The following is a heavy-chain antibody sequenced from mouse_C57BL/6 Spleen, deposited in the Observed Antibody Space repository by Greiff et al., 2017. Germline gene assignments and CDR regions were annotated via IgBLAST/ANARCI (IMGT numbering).Heavy chain of an antibody. CDR1: GYTFTSYT. Sequence: QVQLQQSGAELARPGASVKMSCKASGYTFTSYTMHWVKQRPGQGLEWIGYINPSSGYTKYNQKFKDKATLTADKSSSTACMQLSSLTSEDSAVYYCARCDYGSSYYAMDYWGQGTSVTVSS. D-gene: IGHD1-1*01. CDR2: INPSSGYT. CDR3: ARCDYGSSYYAMDY. V-gene: IGHV1-4*01. J-gene: IGHJ4*01.